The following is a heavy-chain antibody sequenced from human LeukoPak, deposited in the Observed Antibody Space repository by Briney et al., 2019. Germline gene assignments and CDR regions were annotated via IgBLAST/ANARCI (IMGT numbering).Heavy chain of an antibody. CDR1: GFTFSDYY. CDR3: ARDYYGSGSYYRKILNYFDY. J-gene: IGHJ4*02. V-gene: IGHV3-11*05. D-gene: IGHD3-10*01. Sequence: PGGSLRLSCAASGFTFSDYYMSWIRQAPGKGLEWVSYISSSSSYTNYADSVKGRFTISRDNAKNSLYLQMNSLRAEDTAVYYCARDYYGSGSYYRKILNYFDYWGQGTLVTVSS. CDR2: ISSSSSYT.